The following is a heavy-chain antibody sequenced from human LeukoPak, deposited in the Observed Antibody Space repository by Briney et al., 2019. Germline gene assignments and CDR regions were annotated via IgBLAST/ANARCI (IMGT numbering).Heavy chain of an antibody. CDR1: GFIFSGHV. CDR2: ISYDGSNK. V-gene: IGHV3-30-3*01. Sequence: SGGSLRLSCAASGFIFSGHVMHWVRQAPGKGLEWVSLISYDGSNKDYADSVKGRFTISRDNSKNTLYLHMNNLRPEDTAVYHCAKDKEVLSGYYVGSGMDVWGQGTTVTVSS. D-gene: IGHD3-22*01. J-gene: IGHJ6*02. CDR3: AKDKEVLSGYYVGSGMDV.